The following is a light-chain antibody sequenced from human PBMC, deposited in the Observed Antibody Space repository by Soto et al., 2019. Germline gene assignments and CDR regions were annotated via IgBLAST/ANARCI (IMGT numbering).Light chain of an antibody. CDR3: QQYYSTLPT. CDR1: QSVLYSSNNKNY. CDR2: RAS. J-gene: IGKJ1*01. Sequence: DIVMTQSPDSLAVSLGERATINCKSSQSVLYSSNNKNYLAWYQQKPGQPPKLLIYRASTRESGVPDRFSGRGFGKDFTLTISSLQAEDVAVYYCQQYYSTLPTFGQGTKVEIK. V-gene: IGKV4-1*01.